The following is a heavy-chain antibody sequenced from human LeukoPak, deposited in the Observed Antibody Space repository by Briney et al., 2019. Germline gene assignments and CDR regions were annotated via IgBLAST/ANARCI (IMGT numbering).Heavy chain of an antibody. V-gene: IGHV3-21*04. CDR1: GFIFSTYS. CDR2: ISGDSSYI. D-gene: IGHD6-13*01. J-gene: IGHJ4*02. Sequence: GGSLRLSCAASGFIFSTYSINWVRQAPGKGLEWVSSISGDSSYIYYADSVKGRFTISRDNAKNSLYLQMNSLRAEDTALYYCAKDRVAAAGGTPRQCFDYWGQGTLVTVSS. CDR3: AKDRVAAAGGTPRQCFDY.